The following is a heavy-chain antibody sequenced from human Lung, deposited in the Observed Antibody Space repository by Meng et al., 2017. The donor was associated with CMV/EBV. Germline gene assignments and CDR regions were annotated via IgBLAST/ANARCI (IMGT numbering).Heavy chain of an antibody. Sequence: GSLRLXCTVSGYSISSGYYWGWIRQPPGKGLEWIGSIYHSGSTYYNPSLKSRVTISVDTSKNQFSLKLTSVTAADTAVYYCARDGRYCTNGVCSYDAFDSWXQGTXVTVSS. V-gene: IGHV4-38-2*02. J-gene: IGHJ3*02. D-gene: IGHD2-8*01. CDR2: IYHSGST. CDR3: ARDGRYCTNGVCSYDAFDS. CDR1: GYSISSGYY.